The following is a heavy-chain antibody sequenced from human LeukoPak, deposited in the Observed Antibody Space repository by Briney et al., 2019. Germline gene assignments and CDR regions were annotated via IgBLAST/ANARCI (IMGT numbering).Heavy chain of an antibody. CDR2: IYHSGST. Sequence: SQTLSLTCAVSSGSISSGGYSWSWIRQPPGKGLEWIGYIYHSGSTYYNPSLKSRVTISVDRSKNQFSLKLSSVTAADTAVYYCARVSFRGDHHFDYWGQGTLVTVSS. CDR3: ARVSFRGDHHFDY. D-gene: IGHD4-17*01. V-gene: IGHV4-30-2*01. CDR1: SGSISSGGYS. J-gene: IGHJ4*02.